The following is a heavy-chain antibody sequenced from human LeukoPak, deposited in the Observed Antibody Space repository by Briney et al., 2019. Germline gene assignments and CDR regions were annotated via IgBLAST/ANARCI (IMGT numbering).Heavy chain of an antibody. V-gene: IGHV4-31*03. Sequence: PSETLSLTCTVSNGSISSGGYYWSWIRQHPGKGLEWIGYIYYSGSTYYNPSLKSRVTISVDTSKNQFSLKLSSVTAADTAVYYCARARGGHYDSSGYYFDYWGQGTLVTVSS. D-gene: IGHD3-22*01. CDR3: ARARGGHYDSSGYYFDY. J-gene: IGHJ4*02. CDR1: NGSISSGGYY. CDR2: IYYSGST.